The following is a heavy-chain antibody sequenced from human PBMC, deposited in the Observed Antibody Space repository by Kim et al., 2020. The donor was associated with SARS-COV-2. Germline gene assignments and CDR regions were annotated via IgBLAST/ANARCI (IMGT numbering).Heavy chain of an antibody. J-gene: IGHJ4*02. CDR3: AGDRVQSSGWEFDY. D-gene: IGHD6-19*01. Sequence: SQKCQGRVTITRDTSASTAYMELSSLRSEDTAVYYCAGDRVQSSGWEFDYWGQGTLVTVSS. V-gene: IGHV1-3*01.